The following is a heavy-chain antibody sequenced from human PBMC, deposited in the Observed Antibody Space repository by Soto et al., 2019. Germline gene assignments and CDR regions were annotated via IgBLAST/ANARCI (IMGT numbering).Heavy chain of an antibody. Sequence: ASVKVSCKASGYTFTSYGISWVRQAPGQGLEWMGWISAYNGNTNYAQKLQGRVTMTTDTSTSTAYMELRSLRSDDTAVYYCARESYDFWSGYYSYYYYGMDGWGQGPTVIVSS. D-gene: IGHD3-3*01. CDR2: ISAYNGNT. J-gene: IGHJ6*02. V-gene: IGHV1-18*04. CDR3: ARESYDFWSGYYSYYYYGMDG. CDR1: GYTFTSYG.